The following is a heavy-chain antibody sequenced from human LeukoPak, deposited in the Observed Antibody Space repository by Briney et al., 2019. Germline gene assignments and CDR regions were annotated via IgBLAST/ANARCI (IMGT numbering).Heavy chain of an antibody. CDR2: ISSSSSTI. D-gene: IGHD3-16*02. V-gene: IGHV3-48*01. CDR1: GFTFRDYA. CDR3: ARDLVTPGAFDI. J-gene: IGHJ3*02. Sequence: GGSLRLSCTASGFTFRDYAMSWFRQAPGKGLEWVSYISSSSSTIYYADSVKGRFTISRDNAKNSLYLQMNSLRAEDTAVYYCARDLVTPGAFDIWGQGTMVTVSS.